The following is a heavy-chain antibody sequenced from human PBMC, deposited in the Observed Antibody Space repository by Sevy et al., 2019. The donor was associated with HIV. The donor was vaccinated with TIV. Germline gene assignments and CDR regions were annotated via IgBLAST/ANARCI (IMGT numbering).Heavy chain of an antibody. CDR2: ISWNSGRI. J-gene: IGHJ4*02. CDR1: GFTFDDYA. V-gene: IGHV3-9*01. CDR3: VNDSYYDSSGYFDY. Sequence: GGSLRLSCAVSGFTFDDYALHWVRHAPGKGLEWVSGISWNSGRIGYADSVKGRFTISRDNAKNSLYLQMNSLRIEDTAFYYCVNDSYYDSSGYFDYWGQGTLVTVSS. D-gene: IGHD3-22*01.